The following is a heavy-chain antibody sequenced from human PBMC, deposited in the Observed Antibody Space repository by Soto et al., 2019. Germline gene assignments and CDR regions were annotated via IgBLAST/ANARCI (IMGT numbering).Heavy chain of an antibody. CDR1: GFTFSSYG. D-gene: IGHD6-13*01. Sequence: QVQLVESGGGVVQPGRSLRLSCAASGFTFSSYGMHWVRQAPGKGLEWVAVISYDGSNKYYADSVKGRFTISRDNSKNPLYLQMNSQRAEDTAVYYCAKGGGYSSSWYENWFDPWGQGTLVTVSS. CDR3: AKGGGYSSSWYENWFDP. J-gene: IGHJ5*02. CDR2: ISYDGSNK. V-gene: IGHV3-30*18.